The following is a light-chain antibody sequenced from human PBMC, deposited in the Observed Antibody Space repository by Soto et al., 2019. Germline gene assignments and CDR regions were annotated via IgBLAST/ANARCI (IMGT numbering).Light chain of an antibody. Sequence: DIHMTQSPSSLSASIGDRVSITCRASQSISRYLNWYQQKPGKAHQLLIYIAYNLEGGVQSRFSGTGSGTDFTLTIRSLQPEDFATYYCKQSSSSPFTFGPGTKVDIK. V-gene: IGKV1-39*01. J-gene: IGKJ3*01. CDR3: KQSSSSPFT. CDR2: IAY. CDR1: QSISRY.